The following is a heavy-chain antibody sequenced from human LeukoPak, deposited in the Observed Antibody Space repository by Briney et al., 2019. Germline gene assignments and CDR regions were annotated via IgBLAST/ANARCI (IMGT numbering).Heavy chain of an antibody. V-gene: IGHV4-4*07. CDR1: GGSISSYY. D-gene: IGHD1-26*01. Sequence: SETLSLTCSVSGGSISSYYWSWIRQPAGKGLEWIGRIYTSGSTNYNPSLKSRVTMSVDTSKNQFSLKLSSVTAADTAVYYCARDLRATALFDYWGQGTLVTVSS. CDR3: ARDLRATALFDY. J-gene: IGHJ4*02. CDR2: IYTSGST.